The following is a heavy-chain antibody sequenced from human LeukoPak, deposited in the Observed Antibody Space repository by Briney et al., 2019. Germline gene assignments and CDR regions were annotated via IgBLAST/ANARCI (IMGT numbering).Heavy chain of an antibody. CDR3: ARDASLQTGAFDV. V-gene: IGHV4-4*02. J-gene: IGHJ3*01. D-gene: IGHD5-24*01. Sequence: SGTLSLTCAVSGGSISRSDWWSWLRQSPGKGLEWIGEIFHSGSTKYNPSLKSRVTISVDKSKNQFSLNLTSVTAADTAMYYCARDASLQTGAFDVWGQGTMVSVSS. CDR2: IFHSGST. CDR1: GGSISRSDW.